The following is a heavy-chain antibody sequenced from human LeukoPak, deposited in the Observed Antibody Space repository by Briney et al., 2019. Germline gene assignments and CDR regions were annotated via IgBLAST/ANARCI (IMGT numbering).Heavy chain of an antibody. D-gene: IGHD3-3*01. CDR2: INHGGRT. J-gene: IGHJ3*02. CDR1: GYSISSGYY. CDR3: ASTSAYCDFWSGPGDAFDI. V-gene: IGHV4-38-2*01. Sequence: SETLSLTCAVSGYSISSGYYWGWIRQPPGRGLEGIGSINHGGRTYYNPSLKSRVTISVDTSKSHFSLKLSSVTAADTAVYYCASTSAYCDFWSGPGDAFDIWGQGTMVTVSS.